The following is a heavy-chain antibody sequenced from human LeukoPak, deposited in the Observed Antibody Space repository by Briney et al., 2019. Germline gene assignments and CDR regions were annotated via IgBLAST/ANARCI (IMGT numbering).Heavy chain of an antibody. V-gene: IGHV4-34*01. CDR1: GGSFSGYY. CDR3: ARGLEDCSGGSCYFSPFDY. Sequence: SETLSPTCAVYGGSFSGYYWSWIRQPPGKGLEWIGEINHSGSANYNPSLKSRVTISVDTSKNQFSLKLSSVTAADTAVYYCARGLEDCSGGSCYFSPFDYWGQGTLVTVSS. CDR2: INHSGSA. J-gene: IGHJ4*02. D-gene: IGHD2-15*01.